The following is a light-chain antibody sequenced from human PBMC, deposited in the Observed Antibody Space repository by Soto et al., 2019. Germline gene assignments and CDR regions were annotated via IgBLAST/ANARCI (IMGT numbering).Light chain of an antibody. J-gene: IGKJ1*01. CDR3: QQYNNYPRT. Sequence: DIQMTQSPSTLSASVGDRVTITCRASQTISSWLAWYQQKPGQAPKLLIYKASTLEGGVSSRFSGSGSGTEFTLTISNLQPDDFATYFCQQYNNYPRTFGQGTKVDIK. CDR1: QTISSW. V-gene: IGKV1-5*03. CDR2: KAS.